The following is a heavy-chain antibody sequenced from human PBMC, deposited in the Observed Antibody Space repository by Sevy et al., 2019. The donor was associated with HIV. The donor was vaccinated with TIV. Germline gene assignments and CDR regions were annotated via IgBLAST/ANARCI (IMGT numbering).Heavy chain of an antibody. J-gene: IGHJ6*02. CDR3: ARDLRDSSSWYSYGMDV. D-gene: IGHD6-13*01. CDR1: GYTFTSYA. CDR2: INTNTGNP. V-gene: IGHV7-4-1*02. Sequence: ASVKVSCKASGYTFTSYAMNWVRQAPGQGLEWMGWINTNTGNPTYAQGFTGRFVFSLDTSVSTAYLQISSLKAEDTAVYYCARDLRDSSSWYSYGMDVWGQGTTVTVSS.